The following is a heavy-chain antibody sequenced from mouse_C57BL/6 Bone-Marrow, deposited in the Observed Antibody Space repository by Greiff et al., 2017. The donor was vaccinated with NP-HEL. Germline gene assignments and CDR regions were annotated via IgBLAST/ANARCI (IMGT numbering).Heavy chain of an antibody. V-gene: IGHV1-54*01. D-gene: IGHD3-2*02. CDR1: GYAFTNYL. CDR3: ARGDSSAY. Sequence: VQLQQSGAELVRPGTSVKVSCKASGYAFTNYLIEWVKQRPGQGLEWIGVVNPGSGGTNYNEKFKGKATLTADKSSSTAYMQLSSLTSEDSAVYFCARGDSSAYWGQGTLVTVSA. J-gene: IGHJ3*01. CDR2: VNPGSGGT.